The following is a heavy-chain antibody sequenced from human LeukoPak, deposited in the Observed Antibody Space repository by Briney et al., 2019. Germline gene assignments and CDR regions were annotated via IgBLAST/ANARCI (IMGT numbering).Heavy chain of an antibody. CDR1: GLTFRSFS. CDR2: ISNSGGAT. V-gene: IGHV3-23*01. CDR3: AQLGPTSATAY. Sequence: GGSLRLSCAPSGLTFRSFSMNWVRQPPGKGLGWVSAISNSGGATFYADSVRCRFTISRDNSKNTLFLQMNSLRAEDTALYCCAQLGPTSATAYWGQGTLVTVSS. J-gene: IGHJ4*02.